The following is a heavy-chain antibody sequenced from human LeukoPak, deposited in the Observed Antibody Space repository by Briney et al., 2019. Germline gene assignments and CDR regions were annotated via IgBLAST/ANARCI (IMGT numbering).Heavy chain of an antibody. J-gene: IGHJ4*02. CDR2: INTDGSST. D-gene: IGHD6-19*01. Sequence: PGGSLRLSCAASGFPFSSYWMHWVRQAPGKGLVWVSRINTDGSSTSYADSVKGRFTISRDNAKNTLYLQMNSLRAEDTAVYYCARDSSGWYYFDYWGQGTLVTVSS. CDR3: ARDSSGWYYFDY. V-gene: IGHV3-74*01. CDR1: GFPFSSYW.